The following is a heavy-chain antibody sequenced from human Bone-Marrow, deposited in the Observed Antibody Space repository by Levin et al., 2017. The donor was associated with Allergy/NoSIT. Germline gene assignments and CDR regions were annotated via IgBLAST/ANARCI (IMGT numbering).Heavy chain of an antibody. V-gene: IGHV4-59*01. CDR2: IFYSGST. Sequence: KPSETLSLTCNVSGGSISSYYWSWIRQPPGKGLEWIGYIFYSGSTNYNPSLESRVTLSVDTPNNQFSLKLDSVTAADTAIYYCARGARQASGGWHFDYWGQGTLVTVSS. D-gene: IGHD6-19*01. J-gene: IGHJ4*02. CDR1: GGSISSYY. CDR3: ARGARQASGGWHFDY.